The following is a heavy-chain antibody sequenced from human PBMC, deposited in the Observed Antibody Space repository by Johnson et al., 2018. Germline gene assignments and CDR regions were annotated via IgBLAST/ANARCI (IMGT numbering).Heavy chain of an antibody. D-gene: IGHD3-3*01. J-gene: IGHJ6*03. CDR3: ARDFCSKPPLYYYYMDV. CDR2: ITSSSSTI. Sequence: EVQLVESGGGLVQPGGSLRLSCAASGFTFSSYGMNWVRQAPGKGLEWVSYITSSSSTIYYADSVKGRFTISRDNAKNSLYLQMNSLRATDTAVYYCARDFCSKPPLYYYYMDVWGKGTTVTVSS. V-gene: IGHV3-48*01. CDR1: GFTFSSYG.